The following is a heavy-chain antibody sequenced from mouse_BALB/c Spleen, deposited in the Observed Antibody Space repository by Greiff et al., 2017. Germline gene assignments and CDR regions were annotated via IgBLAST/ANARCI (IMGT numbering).Heavy chain of an antibody. CDR3: ARDKSYWYFDV. V-gene: IGHV7-3*02. Sequence: EVNLVESGGGLVQPGGSLRLSCATSGFTFTDYYMSWVRQPPGKALEWLGFIRNKANGYTTEYSASVKGRFTISRDNSQSILYLQMNTLRAEDSATYYCARDKSYWYFDVWGAGTTVTVSS. CDR2: IRNKANGYTT. CDR1: GFTFTDYY. J-gene: IGHJ1*01.